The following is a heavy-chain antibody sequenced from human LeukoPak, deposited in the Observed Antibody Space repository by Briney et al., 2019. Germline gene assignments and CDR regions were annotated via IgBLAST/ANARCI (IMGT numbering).Heavy chain of an antibody. CDR2: IRYDGSNK. J-gene: IGHJ5*02. V-gene: IGHV3-30*02. CDR3: ARHSRYYGSGSYYKSWFDP. Sequence: GGSLRLSCAASGFTFSSYGMHWVRQAPGKGLEWVAFIRYDGSNKYYADSVKGRFTISRDNSKNTLYLQMNSLRAEDTAVYYCARHSRYYGSGSYYKSWFDPWGQGTLVTVSS. D-gene: IGHD3-10*01. CDR1: GFTFSSYG.